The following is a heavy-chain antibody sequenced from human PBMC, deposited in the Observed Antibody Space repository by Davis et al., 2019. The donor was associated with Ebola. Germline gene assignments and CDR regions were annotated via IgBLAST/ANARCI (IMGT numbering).Heavy chain of an antibody. V-gene: IGHV4-34*01. J-gene: IGHJ4*02. CDR1: GGSFSGYY. CDR3: ARRHCTNGVCPLDY. CDR2: INHSGST. Sequence: MPSETLSLTCAVYGGSFSGYYWSWIRQPPGKGLEWIGEINHSGSTNYNPSLKSRVTISVDTSKNQFSLKLSSVTAADTAVYYCARRHCTNGVCPLDYWGQGTLVTVSS. D-gene: IGHD2-8*01.